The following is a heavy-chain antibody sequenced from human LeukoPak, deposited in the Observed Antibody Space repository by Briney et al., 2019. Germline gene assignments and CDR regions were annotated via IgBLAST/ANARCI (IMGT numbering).Heavy chain of an antibody. V-gene: IGHV1-18*01. CDR1: GYTYTSYG. CDR2: ISAYNGNT. Sequence: ASVKVSCKASGYTYTSYGISWVRQAPGQGLEWMGWISAYNGNTNYAQRLQGRVTMTTDTSTSTAYMELRSLRSDDTAVYYCARDRHQQRSNFDCWGQGTLVTVSS. D-gene: IGHD6-13*01. J-gene: IGHJ4*02. CDR3: ARDRHQQRSNFDC.